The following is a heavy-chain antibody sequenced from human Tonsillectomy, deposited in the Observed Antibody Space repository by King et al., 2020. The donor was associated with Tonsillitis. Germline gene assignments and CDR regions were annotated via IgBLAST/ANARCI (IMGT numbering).Heavy chain of an antibody. J-gene: IGHJ4*02. CDR3: ARGRGKQLGLLDY. V-gene: IGHV4-59*01. Sequence: QLQESGPGLVKPSETLSLNCTVSGGSISTYYWSWIRQPPGKGLEWIGYIYYSGSTNYNPSLKSRVTMSVDTSKNQFSLKLTSVTAADAAVYYCARGRGKQLGLLDYWGQGTLVTVSS. D-gene: IGHD6-6*01. CDR1: GGSISTYY. CDR2: IYYSGST.